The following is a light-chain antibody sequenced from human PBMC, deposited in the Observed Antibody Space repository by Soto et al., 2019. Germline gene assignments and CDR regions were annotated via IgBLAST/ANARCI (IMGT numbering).Light chain of an antibody. CDR3: QQYDSSALT. CDR1: QSVSSSY. J-gene: IGKJ4*01. Sequence: EIVLTQSPGTLSLSPGERATLSCRASQSVSSSYLAWYQQKPGQAPRLLIDGASSRATGIPDRFSGSGSGTDFTLTSSRLEPEDFAVYYCQQYDSSALTFGGGNKVEI. CDR2: GAS. V-gene: IGKV3-20*01.